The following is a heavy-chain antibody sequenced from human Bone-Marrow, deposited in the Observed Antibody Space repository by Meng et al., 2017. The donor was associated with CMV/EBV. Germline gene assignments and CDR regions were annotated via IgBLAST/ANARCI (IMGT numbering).Heavy chain of an antibody. CDR3: ARDLYWYSSSSGGVGYYYYYGMDV. D-gene: IGHD6-6*01. Sequence: GESLKISCAASGFTFSSYSMNWVRQAPGKGLEWVSRINSDGSSTSYADSVKGRFTISRDNAKNTLYLQMNSLRAEDTAVYYCARDLYWYSSSSGGVGYYYYYGMDVWGQGTTVTVSS. V-gene: IGHV3-74*01. CDR2: INSDGSST. CDR1: GFTFSSYS. J-gene: IGHJ6*02.